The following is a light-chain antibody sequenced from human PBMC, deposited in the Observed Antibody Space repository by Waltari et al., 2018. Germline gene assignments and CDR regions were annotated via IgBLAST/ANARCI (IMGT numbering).Light chain of an antibody. CDR2: EGS. CDR1: SSDVGSYNL. V-gene: IGLV2-23*01. Sequence: QSALTQPASVSGSPGQSLTISCTGTSSDVGSYNLVSWYQQHPGKAPKLMIYEGSKRPSGVSNRFSGTKSGNTASLTISVLQAEDEADYYCCSYAGSSTVVFGGGTKLTVL. J-gene: IGLJ2*01. CDR3: CSYAGSSTVV.